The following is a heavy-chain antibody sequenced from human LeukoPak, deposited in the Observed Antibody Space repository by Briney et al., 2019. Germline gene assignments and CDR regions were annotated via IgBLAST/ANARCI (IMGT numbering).Heavy chain of an antibody. CDR3: ARDTLGEGEDANYAVYYFDY. J-gene: IGHJ4*02. CDR1: GFTFSNYA. V-gene: IGHV3-23*01. Sequence: GGSLRLSCAASGFTFSNYAMSWVRQAPGKGLEWVSGISGSGVMTYYADSVKGRFTISRDNGKNSLDLQMNSLRADDTAVYYCARDTLGEGEDANYAVYYFDYWGQGTVATVSS. D-gene: IGHD4/OR15-4a*01. CDR2: ISGSGVMT.